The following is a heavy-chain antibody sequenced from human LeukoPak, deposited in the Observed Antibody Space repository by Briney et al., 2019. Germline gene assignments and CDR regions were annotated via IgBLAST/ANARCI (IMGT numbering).Heavy chain of an antibody. Sequence: SETLSLTCTVSGGSISSYYWSWIRQPPGKGLEWIGYIYHSGSTNYNPSLKSRVTISVDKSKNQFSLKLSSVTAADTAVYYCARGGVVVVVAANTNWFDPWGQGTLVTVSS. CDR2: IYHSGST. CDR1: GGSISSYY. CDR3: ARGGVVVVVAANTNWFDP. V-gene: IGHV4-59*12. D-gene: IGHD2-15*01. J-gene: IGHJ5*02.